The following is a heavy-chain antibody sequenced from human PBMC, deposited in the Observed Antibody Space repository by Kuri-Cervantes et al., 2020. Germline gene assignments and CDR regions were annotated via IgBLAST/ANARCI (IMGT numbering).Heavy chain of an antibody. J-gene: IGHJ6*03. CDR1: GYSFTSYW. D-gene: IGHD3/OR15-3a*01. CDR3: GRLTYGFWNHYPYYMDV. CDR2: ISVNNGDT. V-gene: IGHV1-18*04. Sequence: GESLKISCKGSGYSFTSYWIGWVRQAPGQGLEWMGWISVNNGDTSYAQTLQGRVTMTTDTSTSTAYMELRSLRYDDTAVYYCGRLTYGFWNHYPYYMDVWGKGATVTVSS.